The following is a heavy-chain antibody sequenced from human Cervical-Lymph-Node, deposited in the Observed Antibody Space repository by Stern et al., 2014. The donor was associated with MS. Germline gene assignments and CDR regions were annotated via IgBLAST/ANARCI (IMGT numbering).Heavy chain of an antibody. D-gene: IGHD3-16*01. CDR1: GFTFTSST. J-gene: IGHJ4*02. Sequence: QLVQSGPEMKKPGTSVNVSCKASGFTFTSSTVQWVRQARGQRLEWRGWIVVGTGKANYAQKFQGRVTISRDLSTDTAYMELSSLRSDDTAIYYCAAVSTWGPWGQGTPVTVSS. V-gene: IGHV1-58*03. CDR3: AAVSTWGP. CDR2: IVVGTGKA.